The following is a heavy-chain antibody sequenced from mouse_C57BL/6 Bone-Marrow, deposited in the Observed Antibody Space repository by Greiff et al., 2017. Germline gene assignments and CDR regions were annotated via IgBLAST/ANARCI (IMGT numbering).Heavy chain of an antibody. V-gene: IGHV1-81*01. Sequence: ESGAELARPGASVKLSCKASGYTFTSYGISWVKQRTGQGLEWIGEIYPRSGNTYYNEKFKGKATLTADKSSSTAYMELRSLTSEDSAVYFCAREWNLYYYGSSLYAMDYWGQGTSVTVSS. CDR1: GYTFTSYG. J-gene: IGHJ4*01. CDR3: AREWNLYYYGSSLYAMDY. CDR2: IYPRSGNT. D-gene: IGHD1-1*01.